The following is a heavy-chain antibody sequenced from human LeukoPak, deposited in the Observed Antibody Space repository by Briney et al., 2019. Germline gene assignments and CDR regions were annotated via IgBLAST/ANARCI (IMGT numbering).Heavy chain of an antibody. CDR1: GGTFSSYA. Sequence: ASVKISCNASGGTFSSYAISLERKAPVQGLEWIGMIIPIFGTANYAQKFQGRVTITTDESTSTAYMELSSLRSEDTVVYYWARGGDYGDYGYFDLWSRGTVVTVSS. V-gene: IGHV1-69*05. D-gene: IGHD4-17*01. CDR3: ARGGDYGDYGYFDL. J-gene: IGHJ2*01. CDR2: IIPIFGTA.